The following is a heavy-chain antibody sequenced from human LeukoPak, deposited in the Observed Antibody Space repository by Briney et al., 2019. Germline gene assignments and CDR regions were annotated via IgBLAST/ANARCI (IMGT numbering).Heavy chain of an antibody. CDR1: GFSFSSFG. J-gene: IGHJ4*02. V-gene: IGHV3-30*02. Sequence: GSLRLSCTASGFSFSSFGMHWVRQAPGKGLEWVAIVRYDGSNQYYGDSVKGRFTISRDNPKNTVYLQMSSLTPEVTAVYYCARGGMAAAAIDYWGQGALVTVSS. CDR2: VRYDGSNQ. D-gene: IGHD6-13*01. CDR3: ARGGMAAAAIDY.